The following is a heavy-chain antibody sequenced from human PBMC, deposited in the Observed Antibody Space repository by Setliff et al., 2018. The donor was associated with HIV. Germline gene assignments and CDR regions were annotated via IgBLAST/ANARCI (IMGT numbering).Heavy chain of an antibody. CDR1: GGSFSGYY. D-gene: IGHD4-17*01. CDR2: IYYGGTT. V-gene: IGHV4-34*11. Sequence: PSETLSLTCAVYGGSFSGYYWNWIRQPPGKGLEWIGNIYYGGTTYYNPSLKSRVTISVDASKNQVSLSLTSVTAADTAVYYCARDPHDYGDLPRCFDYWGQGALVTVSS. CDR3: ARDPHDYGDLPRCFDY. J-gene: IGHJ4*02.